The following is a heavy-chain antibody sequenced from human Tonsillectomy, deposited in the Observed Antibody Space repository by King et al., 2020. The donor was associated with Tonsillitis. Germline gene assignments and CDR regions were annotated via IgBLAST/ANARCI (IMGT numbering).Heavy chain of an antibody. Sequence: VQLVESGGGLVKPGGSLRLSCVASGFTFSNLWMTWVRQAPGKGLEWVGRIKSKYDGGTKDYADTVKGRFTLSRDDSTNSVNLQLNSLRPEDTATYYCTTDVPYTAGALGHWGQGALVTVSS. D-gene: IGHD6-13*01. CDR1: GFTFSNLW. J-gene: IGHJ4*02. CDR2: IKSKYDGGTK. CDR3: TTDVPYTAGALGH. V-gene: IGHV3-15*01.